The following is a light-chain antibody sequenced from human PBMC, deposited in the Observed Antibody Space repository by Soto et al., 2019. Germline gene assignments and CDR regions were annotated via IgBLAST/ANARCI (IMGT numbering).Light chain of an antibody. Sequence: DIQMTQSPSTLSASAGDRVTITCRASQGIRSYLAWYQQKPGRAPTLLIYVASTLQSGVPSRFSGSGSGTDFTLTISSLQPEDVATYYCQQLNSYPLTFGGGTTVDIK. CDR2: VAS. CDR1: QGIRSY. J-gene: IGKJ4*01. V-gene: IGKV1-9*01. CDR3: QQLNSYPLT.